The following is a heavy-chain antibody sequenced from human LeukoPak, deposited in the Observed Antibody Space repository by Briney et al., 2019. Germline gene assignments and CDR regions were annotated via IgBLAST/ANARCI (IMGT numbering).Heavy chain of an antibody. CDR1: GGSISSGGYS. Sequence: SQTLPLTCAVSGGSISSGGYSWSWIRQPPGKGLEWIGYIYHSGSTYYNPSLKSRVTISVDRSKNQFSLKLSSVTAADTAVHYCARVGPKYCSSTSCYGRAFDIWGQGTMVTVSS. CDR2: IYHSGST. J-gene: IGHJ3*02. CDR3: ARVGPKYCSSTSCYGRAFDI. D-gene: IGHD2-2*01. V-gene: IGHV4-30-2*01.